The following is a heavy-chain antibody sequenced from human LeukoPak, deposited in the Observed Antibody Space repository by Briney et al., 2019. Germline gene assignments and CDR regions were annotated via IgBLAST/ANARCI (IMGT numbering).Heavy chain of an antibody. CDR3: AKDRGIISDY. J-gene: IGHJ4*02. CDR2: IYYSGST. Sequence: PSETLSLTCTVSGGSISSSSYYWGWIRQPPGKGLEWIGSIYYSGSTYYNPSLKGRVTISVDTSKNQFSLKLSSVTAADTAVYYCAKDRGIISDYWGQGTLVTVSS. D-gene: IGHD3-10*01. V-gene: IGHV4-39*07. CDR1: GGSISSSSYY.